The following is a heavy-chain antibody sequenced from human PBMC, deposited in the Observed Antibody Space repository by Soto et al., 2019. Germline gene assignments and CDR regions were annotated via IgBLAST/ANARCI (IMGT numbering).Heavy chain of an antibody. CDR2: ISGSGGST. CDR1: GFTFSSYA. CDR3: AKDRVAVRPRIPFWFDP. Sequence: GSLRLSCSASGFTFSSYAMSWVRQAPGKGLEWVSAISGSGGSTYYADSVKGRFTISRDNSKNTLYLQMNSLRAEDTAVYYCAKDRVAVRPRIPFWFDPWGQVPLVTVSS. D-gene: IGHD6-6*01. V-gene: IGHV3-23*01. J-gene: IGHJ5*02.